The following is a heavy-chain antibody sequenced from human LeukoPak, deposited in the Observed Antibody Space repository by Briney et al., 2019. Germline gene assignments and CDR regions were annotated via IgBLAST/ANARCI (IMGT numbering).Heavy chain of an antibody. J-gene: IGHJ5*02. CDR3: ARVIGSKFDP. Sequence: ASVKVSCKASGYTFTSYYMHWMRQAPGQGLEWMGIINPSGGSTSYAQKFQGRVTTTRDTSTSTVYMELSSLRSEDTAVYYCARVIGSKFDPWGQGTLVTVSS. D-gene: IGHD3-10*01. CDR2: INPSGGST. V-gene: IGHV1-46*01. CDR1: GYTFTSYY.